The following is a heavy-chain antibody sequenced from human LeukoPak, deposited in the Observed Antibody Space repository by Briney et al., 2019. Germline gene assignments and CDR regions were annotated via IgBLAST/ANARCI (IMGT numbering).Heavy chain of an antibody. J-gene: IGHJ4*02. D-gene: IGHD2-15*01. V-gene: IGHV3-48*03. Sequence: PGGFLRLSCAASGFTFSSYEMNWVRQAPGKGLEWVSYIDYSGSSIYYADSVKGRFTVSRDNAKNSLYLQMNSLRAEDTALYYCARAAVVASTLPAYWGQGTLVTVSS. CDR1: GFTFSSYE. CDR3: ARAAVVASTLPAY. CDR2: IDYSGSSI.